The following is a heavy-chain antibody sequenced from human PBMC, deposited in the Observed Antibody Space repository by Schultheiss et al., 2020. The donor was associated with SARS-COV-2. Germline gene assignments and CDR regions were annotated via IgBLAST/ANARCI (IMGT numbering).Heavy chain of an antibody. CDR2: IYYSGST. J-gene: IGHJ3*02. CDR3: AAYSTNVDVPAAIGVTFDM. V-gene: IGHV4-31*03. D-gene: IGHD2-2*02. Sequence: SETLSLTCTVSGGSISSGGYYWSWIRQHPGKGLEWIGYIYYSGSTYYNPSLKSRVTISVDTSKNQFSLKLSSVTAADTAVYYCAAYSTNVDVPAAIGVTFDMWGQGIKVTVSS. CDR1: GGSISSGGYY.